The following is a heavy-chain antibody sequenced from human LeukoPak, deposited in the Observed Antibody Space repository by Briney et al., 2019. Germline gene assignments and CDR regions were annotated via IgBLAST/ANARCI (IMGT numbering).Heavy chain of an antibody. J-gene: IGHJ4*02. V-gene: IGHV4-34*01. CDR1: GGSFSGYY. CDR3: AREMAYCSSTSCFDFDY. CDR2: INHSGST. D-gene: IGHD2-2*01. Sequence: KPSETLSPTCAVYGGSFSGYYWSWIRQPPGKGLEWIGEINHSGSTNYNPSLKSRVTISVDTSKNQFSLKLSSVTAADTAVYYCAREMAYCSSTSCFDFDYWGQGTLVTVSS.